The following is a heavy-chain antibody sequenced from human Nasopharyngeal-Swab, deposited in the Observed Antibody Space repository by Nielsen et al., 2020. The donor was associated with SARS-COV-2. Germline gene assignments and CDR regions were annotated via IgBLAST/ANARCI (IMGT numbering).Heavy chain of an antibody. J-gene: IGHJ4*02. CDR1: GFTLSEYW. V-gene: IGHV3-74*01. CDR2: VKNDGTTT. CDR3: ARDLGGYVGY. D-gene: IGHD5-12*01. Sequence: GGSLRLSCAASGFTLSEYWVHWVRQAPGKGLVWVSHVKNDGTTTTYADAVKGRFTMSRDDAKNTLYLQMNSLRTEDTAVYYCARDLGGYVGYWGQGTLVTVSS.